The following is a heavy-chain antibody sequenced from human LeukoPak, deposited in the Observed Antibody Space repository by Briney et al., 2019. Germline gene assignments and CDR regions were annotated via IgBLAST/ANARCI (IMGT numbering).Heavy chain of an antibody. Sequence: GESLKISCKGSGYSFNMYWIGWVRQMPGKGLEWMGIIYPDDSHTRYSPSFQGQVTISADKSISTAYLQWSSLKASDTAMYYCARGRRINPLFTMVRATINPIPTSGFDPWGQGTLVTVSS. V-gene: IGHV5-51*01. CDR3: ARGRRINPLFTMVRATINPIPTSGFDP. J-gene: IGHJ5*02. CDR1: GYSFNMYW. D-gene: IGHD3-10*01. CDR2: IYPDDSHT.